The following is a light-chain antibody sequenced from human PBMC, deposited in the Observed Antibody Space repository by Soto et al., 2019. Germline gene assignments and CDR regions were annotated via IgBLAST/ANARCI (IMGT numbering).Light chain of an antibody. V-gene: IGLV2-14*01. J-gene: IGLJ2*01. CDR1: SSDVGGYNY. CDR3: SSYTSSSTLVV. CDR2: DVS. Sequence: QSALTQPASVSGSPGQSITISCTGTSSDVGGYNYVSWYQQHPGKAPKLMIYDVSNRPSGVSNRFSGSKSGNTASLTISGLPAEDEGDYYCSSYTSSSTLVVFGGGTKVTVL.